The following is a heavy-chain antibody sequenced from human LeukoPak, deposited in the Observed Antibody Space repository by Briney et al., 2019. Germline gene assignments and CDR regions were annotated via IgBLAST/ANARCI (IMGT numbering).Heavy chain of an antibody. J-gene: IGHJ3*02. CDR2: ISGGGGTT. CDR1: GITFSDYA. Sequence: GGSLRLSCVVSGITFSDYAMSWVRQAPGKGLEWVSAISGGGGTTYYADFVEGRFTISRDNSKNTVYLQMNSLRAEDTAVYYCAKDTDAFDIWGQGTMVTVSS. V-gene: IGHV3-23*01. CDR3: AKDTDAFDI.